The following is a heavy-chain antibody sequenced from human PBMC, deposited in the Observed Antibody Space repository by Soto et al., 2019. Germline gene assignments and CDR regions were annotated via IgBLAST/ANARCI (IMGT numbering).Heavy chain of an antibody. Sequence: GGSLRLSCAASGFTFDDYTMHWVRQAPGKGLEWVSLISWDGGSTYYADSVKGRFTISRDNSKNSLYLQMNSLRTEDTALYYCAKPTRRYYDSSGYYGGYDYWGQGT. V-gene: IGHV3-43*01. D-gene: IGHD3-22*01. CDR2: ISWDGGST. CDR1: GFTFDDYT. J-gene: IGHJ4*02. CDR3: AKPTRRYYDSSGYYGGYDY.